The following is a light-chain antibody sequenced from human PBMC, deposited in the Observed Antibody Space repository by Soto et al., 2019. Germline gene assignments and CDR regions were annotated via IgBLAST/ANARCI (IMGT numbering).Light chain of an antibody. J-gene: IGKJ2*01. CDR3: QQRSNWPRT. CDR2: DAC. V-gene: IGKV3-11*01. CDR1: QSVSNY. Sequence: EIVLTQSPAALSLSPGDTATLSCRASQSVSNYLAWYQQKPGQAPRLLIYDACNRATGIPARFSGSGSGTDFTLTIGSLEPEDFAVYYCQQRSNWPRTFGQGTKVEIK.